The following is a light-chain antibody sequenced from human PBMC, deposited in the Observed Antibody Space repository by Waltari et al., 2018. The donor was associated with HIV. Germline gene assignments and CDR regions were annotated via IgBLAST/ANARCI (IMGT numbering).Light chain of an antibody. V-gene: IGLV2-8*01. CDR1: SSDVGGYNY. CDR2: EVI. Sequence: QSALTQPPSASGSPGQSVTISCTGTSSDVGGYNYVSWYQQHPGKAPIYIIYEVIKRPSGFPDRFSGSKSGNTASLTVSGLQAEDEADYYCSSYAGSNWVFGGGTKLTVL. CDR3: SSYAGSNWV. J-gene: IGLJ3*02.